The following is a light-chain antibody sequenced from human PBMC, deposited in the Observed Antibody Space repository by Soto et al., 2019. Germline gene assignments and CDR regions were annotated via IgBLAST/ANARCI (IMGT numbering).Light chain of an antibody. CDR2: GAT. CDR3: QQYDNWPRT. J-gene: IGKJ1*01. CDR1: QSVSSN. Sequence: EIVMTQSPATLSVSPGERATLSCRASQSVSSNVAWYQQKPGQAPRFLIYGATIRASAFPARFSGSGSGTNFTLTISSLQSEDFAVYYCQQYDNWPRTFGQGTKVEIK. V-gene: IGKV3-15*01.